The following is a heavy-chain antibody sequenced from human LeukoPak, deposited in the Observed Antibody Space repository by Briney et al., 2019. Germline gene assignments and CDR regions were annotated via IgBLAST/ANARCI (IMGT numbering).Heavy chain of an antibody. Sequence: SETLSLTCTVSGGSISSSDYYWSWIRQHPGKGLEWIGYIYYIGSSYFNPSLTSRVTISVDTSKNQFSLKLSSVTAADTAVYYCARDRCSSTSCLKTDAFDIWGQGTMVTVSS. CDR2: IYYIGSS. D-gene: IGHD2-2*01. CDR3: ARDRCSSTSCLKTDAFDI. V-gene: IGHV4-31*03. J-gene: IGHJ3*02. CDR1: GGSISSSDYY.